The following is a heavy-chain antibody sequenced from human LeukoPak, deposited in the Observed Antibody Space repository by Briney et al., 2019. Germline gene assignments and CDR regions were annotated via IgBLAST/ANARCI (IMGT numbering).Heavy chain of an antibody. D-gene: IGHD6-13*01. J-gene: IGHJ4*02. V-gene: IGHV3-66*04. CDR1: GFTVNRNY. CDR2: IYSGGTT. Sequence: GGSLRLSCAASGFTVNRNYMIWVRQAPGKGLECVSVIYSGGTTWYADSVKGRFTISRDTNTLYLQMNSLRAEDTAVYYCARRASGIAAAGIIAWIDYWGQGTLVTVSS. CDR3: ARRASGIAAAGIIAWIDY.